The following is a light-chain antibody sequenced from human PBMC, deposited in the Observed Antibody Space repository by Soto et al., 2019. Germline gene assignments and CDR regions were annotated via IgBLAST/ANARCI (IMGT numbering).Light chain of an antibody. J-gene: IGLJ3*02. CDR3: QTWGTGIQSV. CDR2: LNSDGSH. V-gene: IGLV4-69*01. CDR1: SGHSSYA. Sequence: QSVLTQSPSASASLGASVKLTCTLSSGHSSYAIAWHQQQPEKGPRYLMKLNSDGSHSKGDGIPDRFSGSSSGAERYLTISSLQSEDEADYYCQTWGTGIQSVFGGGTKLTVL.